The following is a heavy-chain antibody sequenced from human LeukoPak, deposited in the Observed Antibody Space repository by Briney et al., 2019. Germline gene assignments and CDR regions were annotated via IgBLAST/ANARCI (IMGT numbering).Heavy chain of an antibody. V-gene: IGHV4-39*07. CDR2: IYYSGST. Sequence: SETLSLTCTVSGGSISSSSYYWGWIRQPPGKGLEWIGSIYYSGSTYYNPSLKSRVTISVDTSKNQFSLKLSSVTAADTAVYYCASLNLVDRGAFDIWGQGKMVTVSS. CDR1: GGSISSSSYY. CDR3: ASLNLVDRGAFDI. D-gene: IGHD1-14*01. J-gene: IGHJ3*02.